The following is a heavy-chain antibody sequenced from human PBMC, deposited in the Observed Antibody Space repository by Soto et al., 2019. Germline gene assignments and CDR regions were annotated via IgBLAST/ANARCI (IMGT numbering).Heavy chain of an antibody. Sequence: QVQLVESGGGVVQPGRSLRLSCAASGFTFSSYGMHWVRQAPGQGLEWVAVISYDGSNKYYADSVKGRFTISRDNSKNTLYLQMNSLRAEDTAVYYCAKNKGSGWYWFDPWGQGTLVTVSS. CDR2: ISYDGSNK. D-gene: IGHD6-19*01. CDR3: AKNKGSGWYWFDP. CDR1: GFTFSSYG. V-gene: IGHV3-30*18. J-gene: IGHJ5*02.